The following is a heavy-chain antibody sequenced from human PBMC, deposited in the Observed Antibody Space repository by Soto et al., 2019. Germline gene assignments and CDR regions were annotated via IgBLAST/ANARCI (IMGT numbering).Heavy chain of an antibody. CDR1: GGSLSGYY. Sequence: QVQLQQWGAGLLKPSETLSLTCAVYGGSLSGYYWSWVRQSPGKGLEWIGEINDSGTTNFNPSLESRATISRDTAKNQFSLHLTSLTAADTAVYYCARGMGLGLREQTALGYWGQGTLVTVAS. CDR3: ARGMGLGLREQTALGY. V-gene: IGHV4-34*01. D-gene: IGHD3-16*01. CDR2: INDSGTT. J-gene: IGHJ4*02.